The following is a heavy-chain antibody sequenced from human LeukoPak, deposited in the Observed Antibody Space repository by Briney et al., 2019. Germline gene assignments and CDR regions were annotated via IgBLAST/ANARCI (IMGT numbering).Heavy chain of an antibody. CDR1: GYSISSGYY. D-gene: IGHD3-22*01. CDR2: IYHSGST. CDR3: ARGRNYYDSSGYPTYYFDY. V-gene: IGHV4-38-2*02. J-gene: IGHJ4*02. Sequence: PSETLSLTCTVSGYSISSGYYWGWIRQPPGKGLEWIGSIYHSGSTNYNPSLKSRVTISVDKSKNQFSLKLSSVTAADTAVYYCARGRNYYDSSGYPTYYFDYWGQGTLVTVSS.